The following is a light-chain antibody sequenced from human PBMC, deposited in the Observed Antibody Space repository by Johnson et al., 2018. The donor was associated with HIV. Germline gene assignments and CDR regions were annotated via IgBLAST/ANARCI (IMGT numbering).Light chain of an antibody. V-gene: IGLV1-51*02. J-gene: IGLJ1*01. CDR1: SSNIEHNY. Sequence: HSVLTQPPSVSAAPGQKVTISCSGSSSNIEHNYISWYQQLPGTAPKLLIYENNKRPSGIPDRFSGSKSGTSATLGITGLQTGDEADYYCGTWDSSLSAVFGTGTKVTVL. CDR2: ENN. CDR3: GTWDSSLSAV.